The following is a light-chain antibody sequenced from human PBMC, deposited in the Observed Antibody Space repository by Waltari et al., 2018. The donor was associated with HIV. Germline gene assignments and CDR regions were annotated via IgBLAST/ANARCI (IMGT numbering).Light chain of an antibody. CDR2: QAS. CDR3: QERSNWPALT. J-gene: IGKJ4*01. Sequence: EIVLTQSLATLSLSPGERASLSCRASQSVRCYLAWYQQKPGQATRLLFYQASTRATCIPARFSGSASGTDFTLTISSLEPEDFAVYYCQERSNWPALTFGGGTKVEIK. CDR1: QSVRCY. V-gene: IGKV3-11*01.